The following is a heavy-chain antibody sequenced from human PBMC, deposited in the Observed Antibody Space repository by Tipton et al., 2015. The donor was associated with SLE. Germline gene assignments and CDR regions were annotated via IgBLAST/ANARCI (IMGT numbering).Heavy chain of an antibody. Sequence: TLSLTCAVSGVSLSSYYWSWIRQPPGKGLEWIGYIYTSGSTNYNPSLKSRVTMSVDTSKNQFSLKLSSVSAADTAVYYCARGGAYYYYGMDVWGQGTTVTVSS. CDR1: GVSLSSYY. CDR3: ARGGAYYYYGMDV. D-gene: IGHD3-16*01. J-gene: IGHJ6*02. V-gene: IGHV4-4*08. CDR2: IYTSGST.